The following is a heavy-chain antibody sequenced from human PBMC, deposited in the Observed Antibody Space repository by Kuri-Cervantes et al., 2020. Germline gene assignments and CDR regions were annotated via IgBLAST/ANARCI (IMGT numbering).Heavy chain of an antibody. CDR1: GGTFSSYA. D-gene: IGHD3-3*01. Sequence: SVKVSCKASGGTFSSYAISWVRQAPGQGLEWMGGIIPIFGTANYAQKFQGRVTITTDESTSTAYMELSSLRSEDTAVYYCARRGYYNFWSGHQEGVFDIWGQGTMVTVSS. CDR2: IIPIFGTA. V-gene: IGHV1-69*05. J-gene: IGHJ3*02. CDR3: ARRGYYNFWSGHQEGVFDI.